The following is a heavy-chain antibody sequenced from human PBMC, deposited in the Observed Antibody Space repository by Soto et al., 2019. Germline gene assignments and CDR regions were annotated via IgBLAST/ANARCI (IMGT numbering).Heavy chain of an antibody. D-gene: IGHD3-3*01. V-gene: IGHV3-23*01. CDR2: ISGSGGLT. CDR1: GFTFSSYA. CDR3: VRWGYYHFWSGPPFDY. J-gene: IGHJ4*02. Sequence: GGSLRLSCEASGFTFSSYAMTWVRQAPGKGLEWVSVISGSGGLTKYADSVKGRFTISRDNSKNWMYLEMNSLSVEDTAVYYCVRWGYYHFWSGPPFDYWGQGTLVTVSS.